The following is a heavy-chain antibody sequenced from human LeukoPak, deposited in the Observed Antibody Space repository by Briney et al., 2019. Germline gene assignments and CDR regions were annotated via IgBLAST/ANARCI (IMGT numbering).Heavy chain of an antibody. Sequence: GGSLRLSCEASGFNFRTYSMDWVRQAPGKGLEWVSFIASGGTTHYADSVKGRFTISRDNAKNSVYLQMNGLRAEDTAVYYCVRDPYKDSNNYPGYWGQGTLVAVSS. V-gene: IGHV3-48*01. D-gene: IGHD3-22*01. J-gene: IGHJ4*02. CDR2: IASGGTT. CDR1: GFNFRTYS. CDR3: VRDPYKDSNNYPGY.